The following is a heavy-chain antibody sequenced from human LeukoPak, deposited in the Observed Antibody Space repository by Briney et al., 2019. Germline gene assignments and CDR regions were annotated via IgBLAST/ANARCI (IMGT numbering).Heavy chain of an antibody. Sequence: SETLSLTCTVSGGSISSYYWSWIRQPPGKGLEWIGYIYYSGSTNYNPSLKSRVTISVDTSKNQFSLKLSSVTAADTAVYYCANGHDYDYGDSYFDYWGQGTLVTVSS. CDR2: IYYSGST. CDR1: GGSISSYY. D-gene: IGHD4-17*01. J-gene: IGHJ4*02. V-gene: IGHV4-59*01. CDR3: ANGHDYDYGDSYFDY.